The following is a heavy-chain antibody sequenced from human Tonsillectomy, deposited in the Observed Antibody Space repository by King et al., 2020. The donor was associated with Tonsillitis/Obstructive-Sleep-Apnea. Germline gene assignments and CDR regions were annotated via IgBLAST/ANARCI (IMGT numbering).Heavy chain of an antibody. CDR3: AKGAYDILTGSDY. CDR2: IGGHGGSL. V-gene: IGHV3-23*04. D-gene: IGHD3-9*01. CDR1: GFTFCSYA. J-gene: IGHJ4*02. Sequence: VQLVESGGGLVQPGGSLRLSCAASGFTFCSYALSLIREAPGQGLEWVSGIGGHGGSLDHADSVPSRFTISRDNSQNTLYLQMNSLRAVDTAVYYCAKGAYDILTGSDYWGQGTLVTVSS.